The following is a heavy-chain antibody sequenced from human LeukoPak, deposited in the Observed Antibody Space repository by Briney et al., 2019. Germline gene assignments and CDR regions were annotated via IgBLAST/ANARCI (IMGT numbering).Heavy chain of an antibody. D-gene: IGHD3-22*01. J-gene: IGHJ3*02. Sequence: GGSLRLSCAASEFTLGNYWMSWVRQAPGKGLEWVANIKQDGSEKYYVDSVKGRFTISRDNAKNSLYLQMNSLRADDTAVYYCARAPYDSSGPDAFDIWGQGTMVTVSS. CDR1: EFTLGNYW. CDR2: IKQDGSEK. CDR3: ARAPYDSSGPDAFDI. V-gene: IGHV3-7*01.